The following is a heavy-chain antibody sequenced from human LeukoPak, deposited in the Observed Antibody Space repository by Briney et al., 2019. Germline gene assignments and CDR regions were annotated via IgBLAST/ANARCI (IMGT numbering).Heavy chain of an antibody. Sequence: SETLFLTCAVSGYSISSGYYWGWLRQPPGKGLEWIASIYHTGTTYYNPSLKSRVTISLDTSKNQFSLKLSSVTAADTAVYYCGRDLGGSGSYYYEWGQGTLVTVSS. CDR1: GYSISSGYY. D-gene: IGHD3-10*01. J-gene: IGHJ4*02. CDR3: GRDLGGSGSYYYE. CDR2: IYHTGTT. V-gene: IGHV4-38-2*02.